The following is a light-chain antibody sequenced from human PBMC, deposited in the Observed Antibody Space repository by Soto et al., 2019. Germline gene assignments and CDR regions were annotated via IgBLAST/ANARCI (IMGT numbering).Light chain of an antibody. CDR3: QHYHDLPII. CDR1: QSISSW. J-gene: IGKJ5*01. CDR2: DAS. Sequence: DIQMTQSPSTLSASVGDRVTITCRASQSISSWLAWYQQKPGKAPKXLIYDASSLESGVPSRFSVIVSGTHFTLNLRSLKPEDSATYVGQHYHDLPIIFGQGTRLEIK. V-gene: IGKV1-5*01.